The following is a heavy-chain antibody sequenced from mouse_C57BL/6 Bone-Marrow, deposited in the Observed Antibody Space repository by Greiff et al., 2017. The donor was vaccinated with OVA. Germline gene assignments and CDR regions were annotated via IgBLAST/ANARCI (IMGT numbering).Heavy chain of an antibody. CDR1: GFNIKDDY. V-gene: IGHV14-4*01. D-gene: IGHD2-1*01. J-gene: IGHJ2*01. CDR3: TSYGNLDY. Sequence: VQLQQSGAELVRPGASVKLSCTASGFNIKDDYMHWVKQRPEQGLEWIGWIDPENGDTEYASKFLGKATITADTSSNTAYLQLSSLTAEDTAVYYCTSYGNLDYWGQGTTLTVSS. CDR2: IDPENGDT.